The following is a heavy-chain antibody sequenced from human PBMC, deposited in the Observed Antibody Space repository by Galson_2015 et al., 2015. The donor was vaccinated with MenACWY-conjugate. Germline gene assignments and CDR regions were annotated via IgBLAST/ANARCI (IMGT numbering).Heavy chain of an antibody. CDR3: ASRESSIGWSPEHYYYGMDV. Sequence: SLRLSCAASGFTFSSYSMNWVRQAPGKGLEWVSYISESSSTIVYADSVKGRFTISRDNAKNALYLQMNSLRAEDTAVYYCASRESSIGWSPEHYYYGMDVWAKGPRSPSP. CDR2: ISESSSTI. CDR1: GFTFSSYS. D-gene: IGHD6-19*01. V-gene: IGHV3-48*01. J-gene: IGHJ6*02.